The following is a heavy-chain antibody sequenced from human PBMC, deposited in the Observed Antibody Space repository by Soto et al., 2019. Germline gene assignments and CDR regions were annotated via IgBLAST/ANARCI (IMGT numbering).Heavy chain of an antibody. J-gene: IGHJ4*02. CDR1: DGSISNYD. Sequence: SETLSLTWIVSDGSISNYDWSWIRKPPGKGLEWIGYIYYSGSTNYNPSLQSRVTISVDTSKNQFSLKLSSVTAADTAVYYCARAVLPATAPFDYWGQGTLVTVSS. V-gene: IGHV4-59*01. CDR2: IYYSGST. CDR3: ARAVLPATAPFDY. D-gene: IGHD2-2*01.